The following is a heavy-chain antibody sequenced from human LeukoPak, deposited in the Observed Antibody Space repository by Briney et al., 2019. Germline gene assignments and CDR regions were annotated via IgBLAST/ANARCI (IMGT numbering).Heavy chain of an antibody. J-gene: IGHJ4*02. V-gene: IGHV1-69*05. CDR3: ARGGGDGYNYYFDY. CDR2: IIPIFGTA. CDR1: GGTFSSYA. D-gene: IGHD5-24*01. Sequence: SVKVSCKASGGTFSSYAISWVRQAPGQGLEWMGRIIPIFGTANYAQKFQGRVTITTDESTSTAYMELSSLRSEDTAVYYCARGGGDGYNYYFDYWGQGTLVTVSS.